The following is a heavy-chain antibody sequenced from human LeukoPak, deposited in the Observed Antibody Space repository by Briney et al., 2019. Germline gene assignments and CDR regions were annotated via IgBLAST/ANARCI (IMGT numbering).Heavy chain of an antibody. J-gene: IGHJ4*02. CDR1: GLTFSTYA. CDR2: ISGRGGST. V-gene: IGHV3-23*01. Sequence: GGSLRLSCAASGLTFSTYAMSWVRQAPGKGLEWVSGISGRGGSTYYADSVKGRFTTSRDNPKNTLYLQMNSLRAEDTAVYYCAKGYSSGWCYFDYWGQGTLVTVSS. D-gene: IGHD6-19*01. CDR3: AKGYSSGWCYFDY.